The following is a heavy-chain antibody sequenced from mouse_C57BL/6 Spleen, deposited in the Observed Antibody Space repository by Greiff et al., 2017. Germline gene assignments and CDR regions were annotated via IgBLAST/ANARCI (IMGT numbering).Heavy chain of an antibody. J-gene: IGHJ1*03. Sequence: DVQLQESGPGLVKPSQSLSLTCSVTGYSITSGYYWNWIRQFPGNKLEWMGYISYDGRHNYNPSLKNRIAITRDTSKNQFFLKLNSVTTEDTATYYCASEPGSSYWYVYVGGTGTTVTVSS. CDR3: ASEPGSSYWYVYV. V-gene: IGHV3-6*01. CDR2: ISYDGRH. D-gene: IGHD1-1*01. CDR1: GYSITSGYY.